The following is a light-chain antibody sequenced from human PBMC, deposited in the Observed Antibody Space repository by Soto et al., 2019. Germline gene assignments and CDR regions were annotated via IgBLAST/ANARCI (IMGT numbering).Light chain of an antibody. CDR3: SSYTSSSTLGV. V-gene: IGLV2-14*01. J-gene: IGLJ2*01. CDR1: SSDVGGYNY. CDR2: EVS. Sequence: QSALTQPASVSGSPGQSSTISCTGTSSDVGGYNYVSWYQQHPGKAPKRMIYEVSNRPSGVSNRFSGSKSGNMASLTISGLQAEDEADYYCSSYTSSSTLGVFGGGTKLTVL.